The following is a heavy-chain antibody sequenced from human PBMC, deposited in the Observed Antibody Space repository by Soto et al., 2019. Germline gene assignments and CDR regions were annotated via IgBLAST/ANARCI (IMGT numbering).Heavy chain of an antibody. CDR3: SRGILV. V-gene: IGHV4-31*03. D-gene: IGHD5-18*01. CDR1: GGSINSGGYC. Sequence: QVQLQESGPGLVKPSQTLSLTCTVSGGSINSGGYCWSWIRQHPGKGLDWIGCISYGGSTSYNPSLKSRVTISVDTSKYQFSLKLSSVTAADTAVHYCSRGILVWGQGTLITVSS. J-gene: IGHJ4*02. CDR2: ISYGGST.